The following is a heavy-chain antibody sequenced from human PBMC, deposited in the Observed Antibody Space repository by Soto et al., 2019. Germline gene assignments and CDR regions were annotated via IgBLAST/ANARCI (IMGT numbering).Heavy chain of an antibody. CDR1: GYTFTTYD. Sequence: QVQLVHSGAEVKKAGASVKVSCKASGYTFTTYDINWVRQAPGQGHEWMGWMNPNSGNTGYAQKFQVRVTRIRITSKSTAYMELSSLRSEDTAVYYCVRGRRGWFGEFPFDASGQGTMVTVSP. V-gene: IGHV1-8*01. J-gene: IGHJ4*02. D-gene: IGHD3-10*01. CDR2: MNPNSGNT. CDR3: VRGRRGWFGEFPFDA.